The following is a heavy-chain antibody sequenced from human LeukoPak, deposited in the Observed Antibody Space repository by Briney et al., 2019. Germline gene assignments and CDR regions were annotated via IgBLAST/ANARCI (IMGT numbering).Heavy chain of an antibody. Sequence: GGSLRLSCAASGLRFSTYWMSWVRQAPGGGLEWVANIKEDGSRVQYVESVKGRFTISRDNAKNTLYLQINSLRVEDTAVYHCVRDGSNGDGYNNWGQGTLVTVSS. CDR1: GLRFSTYW. V-gene: IGHV3-7*01. CDR2: IKEDGSRV. D-gene: IGHD5-24*01. CDR3: VRDGSNGDGYNN. J-gene: IGHJ4*02.